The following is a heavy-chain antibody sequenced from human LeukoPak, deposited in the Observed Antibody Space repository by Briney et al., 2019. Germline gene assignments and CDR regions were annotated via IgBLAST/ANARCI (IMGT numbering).Heavy chain of an antibody. CDR3: ARVTGPNYYGSGSYFAWAKTYYYYYMDV. Sequence: AGTLRLSCAASGFTFSDYYMSWIRQAPGKGLEWISYISSSGSTIYYADSVNGRFTISRDNAKNSLYLQMNSLRAEDTAVYYCARVTGPNYYGSGSYFAWAKTYYYYYMDVWGKGTTVTISS. V-gene: IGHV3-11*01. J-gene: IGHJ6*03. CDR2: ISSSGSTI. CDR1: GFTFSDYY. D-gene: IGHD3-10*01.